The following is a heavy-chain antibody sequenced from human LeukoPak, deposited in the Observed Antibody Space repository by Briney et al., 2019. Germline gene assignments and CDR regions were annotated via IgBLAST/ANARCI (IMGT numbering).Heavy chain of an antibody. Sequence: HGESLKISCKGSGYSFTSYWIGWVRQMPGKGLELMGIIYPGDSDTRYSPSFQGQVTIAADKSITTAYLQWSSLKASDTAMYYCATYASGMAYDYFDYWGQGTLVTVSS. CDR2: IYPGDSDT. CDR1: GYSFTSYW. CDR3: ATYASGMAYDYFDY. J-gene: IGHJ4*02. V-gene: IGHV5-51*01. D-gene: IGHD3-16*01.